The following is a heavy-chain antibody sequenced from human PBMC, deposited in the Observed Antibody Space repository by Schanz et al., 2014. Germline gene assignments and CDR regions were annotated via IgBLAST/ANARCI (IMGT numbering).Heavy chain of an antibody. CDR2: ISGTGGDDT. J-gene: IGHJ4*02. Sequence: EVQLLESGGGLVQPGGSLRLSCAASGFSFGTYAMSWVRQAPGKGLLWVSSISGTGGDDTYYADSVKGRFTISRDNSKNTLFLQMNSLRAEDTAVYYCVRDSCFAFDYWGQGTLVTVSS. CDR1: GFSFGTYA. CDR3: VRDSCFAFDY. V-gene: IGHV3-23*01.